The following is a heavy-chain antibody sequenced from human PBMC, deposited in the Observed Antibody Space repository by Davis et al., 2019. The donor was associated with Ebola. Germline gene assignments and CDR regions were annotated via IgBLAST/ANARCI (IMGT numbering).Heavy chain of an antibody. CDR2: ISASGADI. CDR1: GFTFSNYA. CDR3: AEGGTNNFLGAN. J-gene: IGHJ4*02. Sequence: PGGSLRLSCAASGFTFSNYAMSWVRQAPGGGLEWVSGISASGADIKYADSVRGRFSISRDDSKNTLYLQMDSLRAEDTAVFYCAEGGTNNFLGANWGQRTLVTVSS. D-gene: IGHD1-1*01. V-gene: IGHV3-23*01.